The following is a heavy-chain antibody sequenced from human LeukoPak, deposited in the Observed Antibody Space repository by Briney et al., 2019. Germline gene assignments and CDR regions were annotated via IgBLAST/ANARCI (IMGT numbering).Heavy chain of an antibody. J-gene: IGHJ5*02. Sequence: SETLSLTCAVSGYSLSSGYYWGWIRPPPGKGLEWIGSIYHSGSTYYNPSLKSRVTISVDTSKNQFSLKLSSVTAADTAVYYCARDIVVVVALFRFNWFDPWGQGTLVTVSS. CDR3: ARDIVVVVALFRFNWFDP. V-gene: IGHV4-38-2*02. D-gene: IGHD2-15*01. CDR2: IYHSGST. CDR1: GYSLSSGYY.